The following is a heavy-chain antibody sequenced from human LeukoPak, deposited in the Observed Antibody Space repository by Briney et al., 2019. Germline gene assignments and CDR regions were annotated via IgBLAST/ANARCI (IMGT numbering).Heavy chain of an antibody. J-gene: IGHJ4*02. CDR2: ISHTGSA. D-gene: IGHD3-10*01. CDR3: ARGERYGPFDN. CDR1: GRSFTSYY. Sequence: TSETLSLTCTVSGRSFTSYYWRWIRQTPGKGLEWIGYISHTGSASYNPSLKGRVAISIDTSKSQFSLELSAVTAADTALYYCARGERYGPFDNWGQGTLVTVSS. V-gene: IGHV4-59*08.